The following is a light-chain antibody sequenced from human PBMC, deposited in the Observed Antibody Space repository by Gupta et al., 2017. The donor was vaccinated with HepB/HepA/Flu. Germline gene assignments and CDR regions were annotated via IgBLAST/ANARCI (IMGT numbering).Light chain of an antibody. CDR3: ISCTTDNTPVV. CDR1: TSDVGNYND. Sequence: SALTQPASVSGSPGQSITISFAGTTSDVGNYNDVSWYQHHPGKAPKLMIYDVSNRPSGVAYRFSGSKSGNTASLTISGLQAEDEADYYCISCTTDNTPVVFGGGTKLTVL. J-gene: IGLJ2*01. V-gene: IGLV2-14*03. CDR2: DVS.